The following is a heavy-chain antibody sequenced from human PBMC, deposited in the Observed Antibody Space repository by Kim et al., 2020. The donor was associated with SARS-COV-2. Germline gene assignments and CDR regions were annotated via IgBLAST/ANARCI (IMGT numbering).Heavy chain of an antibody. CDR3: ARAPGGSGSYYKYYYYYMDV. Sequence: SVKVSCKASGGTFSSYAISWVRQAPGQGLEWMGRIIPILGIANYAQKFQGRVTITADKSTSTAYMELRSLRSEDTAVYYCARAPGGSGSYYKYYYYYMDVWGKGTTVTVSS. D-gene: IGHD3-10*01. CDR2: IIPILGIA. V-gene: IGHV1-69*04. CDR1: GGTFSSYA. J-gene: IGHJ6*03.